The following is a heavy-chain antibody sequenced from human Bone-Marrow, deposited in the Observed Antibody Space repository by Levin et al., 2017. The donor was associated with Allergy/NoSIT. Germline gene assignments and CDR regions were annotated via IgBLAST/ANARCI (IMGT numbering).Heavy chain of an antibody. J-gene: IGHJ4*02. CDR2: ISWNNGSI. Sequence: SLKISCAASGFTFDDFAMHWVRQPPGKGLEWVSGISWNNGSIAYADSVKGRFTISRDNAKKSLYLQMNNLRPEDTALYFCAKDLGDGYNWEFFDYWGQGTRVTVSS. V-gene: IGHV3-9*01. CDR1: GFTFDDFA. D-gene: IGHD5-24*01. CDR3: AKDLGDGYNWEFFDY.